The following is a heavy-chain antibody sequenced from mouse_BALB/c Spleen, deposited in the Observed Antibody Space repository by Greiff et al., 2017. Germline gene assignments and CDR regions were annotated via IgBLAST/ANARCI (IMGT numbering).Heavy chain of an antibody. D-gene: IGHD2-3*01. CDR1: GFTFSSYA. CDR2: ISSGGST. CDR3: ARIDGYYPAY. Sequence: EVQRVESGGGLVKPGGSLKLSCAASGFTFSSYAMSWVRQTPEKRLEWVASISSGGSTYYPDSVKGRFTISRDNARNILYLQMSSLRSEDTAMYYCARIDGYYPAYWGQGTLVTVSA. V-gene: IGHV5-6-5*01. J-gene: IGHJ3*01.